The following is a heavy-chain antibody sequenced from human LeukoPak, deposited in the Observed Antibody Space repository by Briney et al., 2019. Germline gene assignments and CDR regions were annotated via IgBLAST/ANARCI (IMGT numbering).Heavy chain of an antibody. Sequence: SETLSLTCTVSGGSISSYYWSWIRQPAGKGLEWIGRIYTSGSTNYNPSLKSRVTMSVDTSKNQFSLKLSSVTAADTAVYYCARRFRYFDWSYLNYWGQRTLVTVSS. CDR3: ARRFRYFDWSYLNY. CDR1: GGSISSYY. D-gene: IGHD3-9*01. V-gene: IGHV4-4*07. CDR2: IYTSGST. J-gene: IGHJ4*02.